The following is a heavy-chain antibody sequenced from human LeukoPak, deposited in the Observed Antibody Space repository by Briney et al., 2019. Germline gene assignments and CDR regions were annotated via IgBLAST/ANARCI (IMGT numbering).Heavy chain of an antibody. D-gene: IGHD6-19*01. Sequence: GGSLRLSCAASGFTFSSHAMHWVRQAPGKGLEYVSAISSNGGSTYYANSVKGRFTISRDNSKNMLYLQMGSLRAEDMAVYYCARGLAHRQFDYWGQGTLVTVSS. CDR3: ARGLAHRQFDY. CDR1: GFTFSSHA. CDR2: ISSNGGST. V-gene: IGHV3-64*01. J-gene: IGHJ4*02.